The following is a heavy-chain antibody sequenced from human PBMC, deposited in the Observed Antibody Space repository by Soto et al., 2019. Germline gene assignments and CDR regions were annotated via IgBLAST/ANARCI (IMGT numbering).Heavy chain of an antibody. J-gene: IGHJ4*02. CDR3: VSESSYHFDN. CDR2: ISSSGDRT. D-gene: IGHD2-2*01. CDR1: GFTFSGYY. Sequence: QVQLVESGGGLVKPGGSLRLSCAASGFTFSGYYMSWIRQAPRKGLECISYISSSGDRTKYADSVKGRFTISRDNAKKSLYLQMNSLRAEDTAVYYCVSESSYHFDNWGQGTLVTVSS. V-gene: IGHV3-11*05.